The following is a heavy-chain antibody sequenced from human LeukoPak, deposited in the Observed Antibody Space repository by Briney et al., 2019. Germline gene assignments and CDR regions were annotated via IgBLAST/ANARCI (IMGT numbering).Heavy chain of an antibody. D-gene: IGHD2-21*02. CDR3: ARGSTVTALSEIYLDN. Sequence: ASVKVSCKASGYTFTAYYIHWVRQAPGQGLEWMGWINPNSGGSKCAQNFQGRVTMTRDTSISTVYMELSKERTDDTAVYYCARGSTVTALSEIYLDNWGQGTLVTVSS. CDR2: INPNSGGS. V-gene: IGHV1-2*02. J-gene: IGHJ4*02. CDR1: GYTFTAYY.